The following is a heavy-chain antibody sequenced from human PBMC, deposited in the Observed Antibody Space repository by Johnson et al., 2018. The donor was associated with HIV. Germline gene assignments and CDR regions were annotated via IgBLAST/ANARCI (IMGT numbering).Heavy chain of an antibody. CDR3: ARDGVYSSPWDAFDI. D-gene: IGHD6-13*01. V-gene: IGHV3-7*03. CDR1: GFTFSSYW. CDR2: IKQDGSEK. Sequence: VQLVESGGGLVQPGGSLRLSCAASGFTFSSYWMSWVRQAPGTGLEWVANIKQDGSEKYYVDSMEGRFTISRDNAKNSLYLQMDSLRAEDTAVYYCARDGVYSSPWDAFDIWGQGTMVTVSS. J-gene: IGHJ3*02.